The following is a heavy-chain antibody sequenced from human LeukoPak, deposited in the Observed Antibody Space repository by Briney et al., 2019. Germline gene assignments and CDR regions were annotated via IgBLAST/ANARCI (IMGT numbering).Heavy chain of an antibody. CDR3: ARGSMVTANGFDI. J-gene: IGHJ3*02. Sequence: GGSLRLSCAASGFTFSSYLIHWVRQAPGKGLVWVSRINSDGSSTSYADSVKGRFTISRDNAKNTLYLQMNSLRAEDTAVYYCARGSMVTANGFDIWGQGTMVTVSS. CDR1: GFTFSSYL. D-gene: IGHD5-18*01. CDR2: INSDGSST. V-gene: IGHV3-74*01.